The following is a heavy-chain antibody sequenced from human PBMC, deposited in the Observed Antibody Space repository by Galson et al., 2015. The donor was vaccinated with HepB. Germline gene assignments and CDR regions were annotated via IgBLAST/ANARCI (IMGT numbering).Heavy chain of an antibody. D-gene: IGHD2/OR15-2a*01. CDR3: ARSPARGRLYYFDY. Sequence: SVKVSCKASGYTFTGYYMHWVRQAPGQGLEWMGWINPNSGGTNYAQKFQGRVTMTRDTSISTAYMELSRLRSDDTAVYYCARSPARGRLYYFDYWGQGTLVTVSS. CDR2: INPNSGGT. CDR1: GYTFTGYY. V-gene: IGHV1-2*02. J-gene: IGHJ4*02.